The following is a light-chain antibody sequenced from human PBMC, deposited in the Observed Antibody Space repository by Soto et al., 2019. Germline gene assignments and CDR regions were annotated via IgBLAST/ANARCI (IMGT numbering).Light chain of an antibody. V-gene: IGKV3-11*01. J-gene: IGKJ4*01. CDR3: QQRSDWPST. CDR1: QSVGTY. CDR2: DSS. Sequence: EIVLTQSPATLSFSPGERATLSCRASQSVGTYFAWYQQKPGQAPRLLIYDSSNRATGIPARFSGSGSGTDFTLTISSLEPEDFAVYYCQQRSDWPSTFGGGTKVDIK.